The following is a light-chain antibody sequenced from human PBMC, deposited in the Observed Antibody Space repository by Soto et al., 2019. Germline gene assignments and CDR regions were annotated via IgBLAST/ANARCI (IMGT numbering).Light chain of an antibody. Sequence: IKMTHSPSSVSASVGDRVRITCRAGQSISSDLNWYQQRPGKAPKLLIYAASSLQSGLPSRFSGSGSGTEYPPTISHLQPDDFATYYCQPYESHSPWTFG. CDR1: QSISSD. CDR2: AAS. CDR3: QPYESHSPWT. J-gene: IGKJ1*01. V-gene: IGKV1-39*01.